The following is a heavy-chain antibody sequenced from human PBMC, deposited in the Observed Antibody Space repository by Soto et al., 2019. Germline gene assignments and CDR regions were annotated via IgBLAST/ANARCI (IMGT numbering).Heavy chain of an antibody. Sequence: QVQLQESGPGLVKPSQTLSLTCTVSGGSISSGGYYWSWIRQHPGKGLEWIGYIYYSGSTYYNPSLKSRVTISVDPSKNQFSLKLSSVTAADTAVYYCARDYYSAHLGYCSGGSCLPFYYYGMDVWGQGTTVTVSS. V-gene: IGHV4-31*03. CDR2: IYYSGST. CDR3: ARDYYSAHLGYCSGGSCLPFYYYGMDV. J-gene: IGHJ6*02. CDR1: GGSISSGGYY. D-gene: IGHD2-15*01.